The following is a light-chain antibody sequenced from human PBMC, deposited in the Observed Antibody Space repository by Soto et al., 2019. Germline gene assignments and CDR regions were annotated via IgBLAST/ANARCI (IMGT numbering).Light chain of an antibody. CDR1: QGISNY. J-gene: IGKJ4*01. CDR3: QKYNDVPLT. CDR2: AAS. Sequence: DIQMTQSPSSLSASVGDRVTMTCRASQGISNYLAWYQQKPGKVPQLLIYAASTLHSGVPSRFSGGGSGTDFTLTITTLQPEDIATYYCQKYNDVPLTFGGGTKVDIK. V-gene: IGKV1-27*01.